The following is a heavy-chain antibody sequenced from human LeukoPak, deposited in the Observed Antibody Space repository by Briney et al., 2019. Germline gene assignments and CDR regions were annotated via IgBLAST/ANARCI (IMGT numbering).Heavy chain of an antibody. J-gene: IGHJ3*02. V-gene: IGHV3-7*01. CDR1: AFTFSTYW. CDR3: ARIAYCGDDCLNAFDI. Sequence: GGSLRLPCAASAFTFSTYWMSWVRQAPGKGLEWVANIKADGSLKYYVDSVKGRFTISRDNAKNSMYLQMNSLRVEDTAFYYCARIAYCGDDCLNAFDIWGQGTMVTVSS. CDR2: IKADGSLK. D-gene: IGHD2-21*02.